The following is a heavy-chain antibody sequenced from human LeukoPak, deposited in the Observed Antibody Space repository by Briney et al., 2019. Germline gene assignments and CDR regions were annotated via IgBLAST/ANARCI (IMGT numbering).Heavy chain of an antibody. Sequence: GGSLRLSCAASGFTFSSYGMHWVRQAPGKGLEWVAFIRYDGSNKYYADSVKGRFTISRDNAKNSLYLQMNSLRAEDTAVYYCARDSSSSFYFDYWGQGTLVTVSS. J-gene: IGHJ4*02. CDR2: IRYDGSNK. CDR1: GFTFSSYG. CDR3: ARDSSSSFYFDY. V-gene: IGHV3-30*02. D-gene: IGHD6-13*01.